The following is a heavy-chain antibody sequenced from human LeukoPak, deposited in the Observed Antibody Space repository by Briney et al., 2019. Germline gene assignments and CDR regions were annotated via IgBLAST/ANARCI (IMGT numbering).Heavy chain of an antibody. CDR1: GGSISSGSYY. J-gene: IGHJ6*03. Sequence: SETLSLTCTVSGGSISSGSYYWSWIRQPAGKGLEWIGRIYTSGSTNYNPSLKSRVTISVDTSKNQFSLKLSSVTAADTAVYYCAREGVNYYMDVWGKGTTVTVSS. V-gene: IGHV4-61*02. CDR2: IYTSGST. CDR3: AREGVNYYMDV.